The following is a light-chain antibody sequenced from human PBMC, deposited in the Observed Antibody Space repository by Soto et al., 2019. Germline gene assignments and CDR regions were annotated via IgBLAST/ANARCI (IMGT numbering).Light chain of an antibody. CDR3: SSYAGSYTLGA. V-gene: IGLV2-11*01. CDR1: SSDVGGYKY. CDR2: DVS. J-gene: IGLJ2*01. Sequence: QSALTQPRSVSGSPGQSVAISCTGTSSDVGGYKYVSWYQQHPGKAPKLIIYDVSERPSGVPDRFSGSKSGNTASLTVSSLQAEDEADYYCSSYAGSYTLGAFGGGTKVTVL.